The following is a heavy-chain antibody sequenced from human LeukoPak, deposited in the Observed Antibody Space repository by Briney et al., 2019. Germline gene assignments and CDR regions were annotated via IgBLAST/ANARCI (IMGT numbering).Heavy chain of an antibody. CDR3: ARTSGTYGDPSVVDY. Sequence: SETLSLTCTVSGDSISGSNYFWGWIRQPPGKGLEWIGNFYPSGSTYYNPSLKSRVTIAEDTSKNQFSLKLSSVTAADTAVYYCARTSGTYGDPSVVDYWGQGTLVTVSS. J-gene: IGHJ4*02. D-gene: IGHD4-17*01. CDR2: FYPSGST. CDR1: GDSISGSNYF. V-gene: IGHV4-39*07.